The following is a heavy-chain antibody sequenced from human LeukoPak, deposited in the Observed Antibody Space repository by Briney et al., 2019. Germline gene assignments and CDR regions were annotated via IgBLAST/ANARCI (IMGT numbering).Heavy chain of an antibody. Sequence: GESLKISCKGSGYSFTSYWIGWVRPMPGKGLEWMGIIYPGDSDTRYSPSFQGQVTISADKSISTAYLQWSSLKASDTAMYYCARHKHYYYYYMDVWGKGTTVTVSS. J-gene: IGHJ6*03. CDR1: GYSFTSYW. V-gene: IGHV5-51*01. CDR3: ARHKHYYYYYMDV. CDR2: IYPGDSDT.